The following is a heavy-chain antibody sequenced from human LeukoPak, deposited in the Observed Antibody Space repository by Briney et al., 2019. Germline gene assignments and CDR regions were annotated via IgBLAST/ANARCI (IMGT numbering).Heavy chain of an antibody. Sequence: GRSLRLSCAASGFTFSSYAMHWVSQDPGKGLEWVAVISYDGSNKYYADSVKGRFTISRDNSKNTLYLQMNSLRAEDTAVYYCARDSAIAAAGGYFDYWGQGTLVTVSS. J-gene: IGHJ4*02. CDR1: GFTFSSYA. CDR3: ARDSAIAAAGGYFDY. D-gene: IGHD6-13*01. CDR2: ISYDGSNK. V-gene: IGHV3-30-3*01.